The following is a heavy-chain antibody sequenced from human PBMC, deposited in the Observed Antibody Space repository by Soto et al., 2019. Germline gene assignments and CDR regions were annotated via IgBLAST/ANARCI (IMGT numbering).Heavy chain of an antibody. Sequence: GESLKISCNGSGYSFTNYCINWVLQMPGKGLEWMGRIDPDDSYTNYSPSFQGHVTISVDKSISTAYLQWSSLQASDTAIYYCARLPPPTYCSGSTCSGYWGQGTLVTVSS. CDR3: ARLPPPTYCSGSTCSGY. CDR2: IDPDDSYT. V-gene: IGHV5-10-1*01. J-gene: IGHJ4*02. D-gene: IGHD2-15*01. CDR1: GYSFTNYC.